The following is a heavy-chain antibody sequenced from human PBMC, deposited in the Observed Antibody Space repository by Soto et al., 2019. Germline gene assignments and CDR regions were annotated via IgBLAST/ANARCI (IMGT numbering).Heavy chain of an antibody. Sequence: ASVKVSCKASGYTFTNYDMHWVRHAPGQGLEWVGMFNPSDGTTYYAQKFQGRVTMTRDTSTSTVYMELRSLRSDDTAVYYCARAPSPLASAGSSYGLDVWGQGTSVTV. CDR3: ARAPSPLASAGSSYGLDV. J-gene: IGHJ6*02. CDR2: FNPSDGTT. V-gene: IGHV1-46*01. D-gene: IGHD6-13*01. CDR1: GYTFTNYD.